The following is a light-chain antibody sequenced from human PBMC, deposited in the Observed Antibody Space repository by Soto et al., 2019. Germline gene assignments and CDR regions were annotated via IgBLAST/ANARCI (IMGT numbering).Light chain of an antibody. Sequence: EIVLTQSPATLSLSPGERATLSCRASQSVNSYLAWYQQKPGQAPRLLIYGASNRATGIPARFSGSGSGTDFTLTISSLEPEDFAVYYCQQRSNWPPITFGGGPKVEIK. CDR2: GAS. CDR3: QQRSNWPPIT. CDR1: QSVNSY. V-gene: IGKV3-11*01. J-gene: IGKJ4*01.